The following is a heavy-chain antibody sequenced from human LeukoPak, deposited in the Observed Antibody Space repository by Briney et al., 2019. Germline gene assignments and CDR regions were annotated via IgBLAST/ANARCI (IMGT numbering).Heavy chain of an antibody. Sequence: SVKVSCKASGGTFSSSAISWVRQAPGQGLEWMGRIIPILGIANYAQKFQGRVTITADKSTSTAYMELSSLRSEDTAVYYCARDFRSFRRCSAYWGQGTLVTVSS. CDR1: GGTFSSSA. CDR3: ARDFRSFRRCSAY. V-gene: IGHV1-69*04. D-gene: IGHD2-15*01. CDR2: IIPILGIA. J-gene: IGHJ4*02.